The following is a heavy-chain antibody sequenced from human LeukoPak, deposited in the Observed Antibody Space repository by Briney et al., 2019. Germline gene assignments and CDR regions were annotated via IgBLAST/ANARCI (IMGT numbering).Heavy chain of an antibody. CDR3: ARSTSDYGDFDAFDI. D-gene: IGHD4-17*01. Sequence: PSETLSLTCTVSGGSISSYYWSWIRQPPGKGLEWIGYIYYSGSTNYNPSLKSRVTISVDTSKNQFSLKLSSVTAADTAVYYCARSTSDYGDFDAFDIWGQGTMVTVSS. J-gene: IGHJ3*02. V-gene: IGHV4-59*01. CDR2: IYYSGST. CDR1: GGSISSYY.